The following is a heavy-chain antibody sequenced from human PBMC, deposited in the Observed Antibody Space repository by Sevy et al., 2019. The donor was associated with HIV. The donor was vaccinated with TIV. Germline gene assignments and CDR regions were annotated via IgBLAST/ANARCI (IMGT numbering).Heavy chain of an antibody. Sequence: GGSLRLSCAASGFTFSSYWMSWVRQAPGKGLEWVANIKQDGSEKYYVDSVKGRFTISRDNAKNSLYLQMNSLRAEDTAVYYCARDFTMVRGDHDAFDIWGQRTMVTVSS. V-gene: IGHV3-7*01. CDR2: IKQDGSEK. D-gene: IGHD3-10*01. CDR1: GFTFSSYW. CDR3: ARDFTMVRGDHDAFDI. J-gene: IGHJ3*02.